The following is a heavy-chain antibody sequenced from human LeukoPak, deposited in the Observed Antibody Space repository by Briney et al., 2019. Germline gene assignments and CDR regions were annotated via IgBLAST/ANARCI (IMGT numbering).Heavy chain of an antibody. V-gene: IGHV1-18*01. CDR3: ARRDYYYYMDV. Sequence: RASVKVSCKASGYTFTSYGINWVRQAPGQELEWMGWISAYNGNTNYAQKLQGRVTMTTDTSTSTAYMELRSLRSDDTAVYYCARRDYYYYMDVWGKGTTVTVSS. J-gene: IGHJ6*03. CDR1: GYTFTSYG. CDR2: ISAYNGNT.